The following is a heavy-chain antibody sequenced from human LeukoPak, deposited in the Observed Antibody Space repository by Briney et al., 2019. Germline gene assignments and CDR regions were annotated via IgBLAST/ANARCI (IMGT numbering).Heavy chain of an antibody. CDR2: IYTSGST. Sequence: SETLSLTCTVSGGSISSYYWSWIRLPAGKGLEWIGRIYTSGSTNYNPSLKSRVTMSVDTSKNQFSLKLSSVTAADTAVYYCAWGQRRDDAFDIWGQGRMVTVSS. V-gene: IGHV4-4*07. D-gene: IGHD3-16*01. J-gene: IGHJ3*02. CDR3: AWGQRRDDAFDI. CDR1: GGSISSYY.